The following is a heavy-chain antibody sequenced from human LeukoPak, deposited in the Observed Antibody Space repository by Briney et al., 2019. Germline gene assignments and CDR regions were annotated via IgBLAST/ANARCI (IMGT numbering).Heavy chain of an antibody. Sequence: GSLRLSCAASGFTFSSYSMNWVRQAPGKGLEWIGEINHSGSTNYNLSLESRVTISVDTSKNQFSLKLSSVTAADTAVYYCARGPRRLLWFGEPTQTSYYFDYWGQGTLVTVSS. CDR2: INHSGST. CDR1: GFTFSSYS. CDR3: ARGPRRLLWFGEPTQTSYYFDY. V-gene: IGHV4-34*01. D-gene: IGHD3-10*01. J-gene: IGHJ4*02.